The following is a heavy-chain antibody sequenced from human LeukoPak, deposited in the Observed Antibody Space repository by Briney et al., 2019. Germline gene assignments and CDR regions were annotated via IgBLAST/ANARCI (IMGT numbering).Heavy chain of an antibody. J-gene: IGHJ3*01. D-gene: IGHD2-15*01. CDR1: GFTFRTFA. V-gene: IGHV3-23*01. CDR3: AKDLDYCSGGTCYPEYDGFHA. CDR2: IGGSGSDT. Sequence: GGSLRLSCAASGFTFRTFAMNWVRQAPGKGLEWVSTIGGSGSDTYYADSVKGRFTISRDNSKNTLSLQMNSLRADDTAIYYCAKDLDYCSGGTCYPEYDGFHAWGQGAMVTVSS.